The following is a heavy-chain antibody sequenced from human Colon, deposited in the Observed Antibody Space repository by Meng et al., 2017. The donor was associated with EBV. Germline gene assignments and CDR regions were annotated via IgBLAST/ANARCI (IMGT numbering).Heavy chain of an antibody. Sequence: QGQLVQSGLDCKNPGASVKVSCKASGYTFTNYYMHWVRQAPGQGLEWMGVINPSGGSTNYAQKFQGRVTMTSDTSTTTVYMDLSSLRSEDTAVYYCARVSKGGSYRFDPWGQGTLVTVSS. CDR2: INPSGGST. J-gene: IGHJ5*02. V-gene: IGHV1-46*03. CDR1: GYTFTNYY. CDR3: ARVSKGGSYRFDP. D-gene: IGHD1-26*01.